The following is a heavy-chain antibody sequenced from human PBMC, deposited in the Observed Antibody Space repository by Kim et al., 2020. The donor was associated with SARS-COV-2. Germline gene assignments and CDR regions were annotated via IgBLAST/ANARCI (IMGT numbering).Heavy chain of an antibody. CDR3: ARDLVVGATTAHYYYYGMDV. Sequence: GGSLRLSCAASGFTFSSYSMNWVRQAPGKGLEWVSSISSSSSYIYYADSVKGRFTISRDNAKNSLYLQMNSLRAEDTAVYYCARDLVVGATTAHYYYYGMDVWGQGTTVTVSS. V-gene: IGHV3-21*01. D-gene: IGHD1-26*01. CDR1: GFTFSSYS. CDR2: ISSSSSYI. J-gene: IGHJ6*02.